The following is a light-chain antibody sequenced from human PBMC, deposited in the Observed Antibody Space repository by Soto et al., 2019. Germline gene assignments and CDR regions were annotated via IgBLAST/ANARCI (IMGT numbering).Light chain of an antibody. J-gene: IGKJ4*01. CDR1: QGIGSF. Sequence: QLTQSPSSLSASVGDRVTITCRASQGIGSFLAWYQQKPGNAPKLLIYAASTLQSGVPSRFSRSGSGTDFTLTISSLQPEDFATFYCQQFNSFPLTFGGGTKVEIK. CDR3: QQFNSFPLT. CDR2: AAS. V-gene: IGKV1-9*01.